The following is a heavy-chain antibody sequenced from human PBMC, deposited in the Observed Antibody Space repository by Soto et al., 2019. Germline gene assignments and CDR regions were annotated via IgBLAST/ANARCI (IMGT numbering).Heavy chain of an antibody. Sequence: PSETLSLTCTVSGGSISSGDYYWSWIRQPPGKGLEWIGYIYYSGSTYYNPSLKSRITISVDTSKNQFSLKLSSVTAADTAVYYCARGDSATIWGNNWFDPWGQGTLVTVSS. J-gene: IGHJ5*02. D-gene: IGHD3-16*01. V-gene: IGHV4-30-4*01. CDR2: IYYSGST. CDR1: GGSISSGDYY. CDR3: ARGDSATIWGNNWFDP.